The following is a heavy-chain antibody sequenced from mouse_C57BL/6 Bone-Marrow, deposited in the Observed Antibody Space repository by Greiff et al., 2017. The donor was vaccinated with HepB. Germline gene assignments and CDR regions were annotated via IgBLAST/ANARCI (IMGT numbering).Heavy chain of an antibody. V-gene: IGHV5-9*01. CDR2: ISGGGGNT. CDR3: ASLTTVVDY. J-gene: IGHJ2*01. D-gene: IGHD1-1*01. Sequence: EVKLVESGGGLVKPGGSLKLSCAASGFTFSSYTMSWVRQTPEKRLEWVATISGGGGNTYYPDSVKGRFTISRDNAKNTLYLQMSSLRSEDTALYYCASLTTVVDYWGQGTTLTVSS. CDR1: GFTFSSYT.